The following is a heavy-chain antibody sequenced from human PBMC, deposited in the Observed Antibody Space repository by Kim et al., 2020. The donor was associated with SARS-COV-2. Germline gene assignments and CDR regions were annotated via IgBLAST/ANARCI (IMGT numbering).Heavy chain of an antibody. CDR1: GYTFTSYY. J-gene: IGHJ4*02. V-gene: IGHV1-46*01. CDR3: ARDLYDYIWGSYRYNPLGY. D-gene: IGHD3-16*02. CDR2: INPSGGST. Sequence: ASVKVSCKASGYTFTSYYMHWVRQAPGQGLEWMGIINPSGGSTSYAQKFQGRVTMTRDTSTSTVYMELSSLRSEDTAVYYCARDLYDYIWGSYRYNPLGYWGQGTLVTVSS.